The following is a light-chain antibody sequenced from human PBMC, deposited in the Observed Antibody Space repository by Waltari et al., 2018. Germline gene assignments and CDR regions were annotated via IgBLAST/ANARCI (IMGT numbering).Light chain of an antibody. V-gene: IGLV3-1*01. Sequence: SYELTQPPSVSVSPGQTASITCSGDKLGDKYASWYQQKPGQSPVLVIYQDDKRPSGIPERFSGSNSGYTATLTISGTQAMDEADFYCQAWDSGTVVFGGGTKLTVL. CDR1: KLGDKY. CDR3: QAWDSGTVV. CDR2: QDD. J-gene: IGLJ2*01.